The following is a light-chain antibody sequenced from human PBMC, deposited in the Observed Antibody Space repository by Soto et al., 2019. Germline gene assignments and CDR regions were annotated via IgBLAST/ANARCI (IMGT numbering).Light chain of an antibody. V-gene: IGKV1-12*01. CDR2: DAS. CDR3: QQANSFPFT. CDR1: QDISTW. J-gene: IGKJ3*01. Sequence: DIQMTQSPSSVSASVGDRVTITCRASQDISTWLAWYQQKPGKAPKLLIYDASSLESGVPARFSGSGFGTDFTLTISSLQPEDFATYYCQQANSFPFTFGPGPKVDIK.